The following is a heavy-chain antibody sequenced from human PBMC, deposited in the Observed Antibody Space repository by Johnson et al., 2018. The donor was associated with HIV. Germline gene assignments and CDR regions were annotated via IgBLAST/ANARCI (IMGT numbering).Heavy chain of an antibody. D-gene: IGHD6-13*01. J-gene: IGHJ3*02. V-gene: IGHV3-30*04. CDR2: ISYDGSNK. CDR3: ARDEAAVRMVANDAFDI. CDR1: GFTFSSYA. Sequence: QVQLVESGGGVVQPGRSLRLSCAASGFTFSSYALHWVRQAPGKGLEWVAVISYDGSNKYYVDSVKGRLTISRDNAKNSLYLQVNSLRADDMTVYYCARDEAAVRMVANDAFDIWGQGTMVTVSS.